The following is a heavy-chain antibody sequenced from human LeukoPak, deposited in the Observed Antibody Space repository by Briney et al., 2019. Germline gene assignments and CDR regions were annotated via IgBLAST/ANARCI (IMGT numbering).Heavy chain of an antibody. CDR3: ARGDFWSGYWGP. D-gene: IGHD3-3*01. CDR2: INPNSGGT. V-gene: IGHV1-2*02. J-gene: IGHJ5*02. CDR1: GYTFTGYY. Sequence: ASVKVSCKASGYTFTGYYMHWVRQAPGQGLEWMGWINPNSGGTNYAQKFQDRVTMTRDTSISTAYMELSRLRSDDTAVYYCARGDFWSGYWGPWGQGTLVTVSS.